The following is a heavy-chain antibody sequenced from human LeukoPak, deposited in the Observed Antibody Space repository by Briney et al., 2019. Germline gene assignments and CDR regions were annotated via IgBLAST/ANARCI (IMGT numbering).Heavy chain of an antibody. CDR3: ATGYCSGGSCYSD. Sequence: PGGSLRLSCAASGFTFSGYAMSWVRQAPGKGLEWVSAISGSGGSTYYADSVKGRFTISRDNSKNTLYLQMNSLRAEDTAVYYCATGYCSGGSCYSDWGQGTLVTVPS. CDR2: ISGSGGST. V-gene: IGHV3-23*01. CDR1: GFTFSGYA. D-gene: IGHD2-15*01. J-gene: IGHJ4*02.